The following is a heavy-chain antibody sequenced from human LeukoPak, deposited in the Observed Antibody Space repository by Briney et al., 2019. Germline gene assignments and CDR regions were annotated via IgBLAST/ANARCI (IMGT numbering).Heavy chain of an antibody. CDR3: ARGIRRTTMVRGVAYNWFDP. J-gene: IGHJ5*02. V-gene: IGHV4-34*01. CDR1: GGSFSGYY. D-gene: IGHD3-10*01. CDR2: INHSGST. Sequence: SETLSLTCAVYGGSFSGYYWSWIRQPPGKGLEWIGEINHSGSTNYNPSLKSRVTISVDTSKNQISLKLSSVTAADTAVYYCARGIRRTTMVRGVAYNWFDPWGQGTLVAVSS.